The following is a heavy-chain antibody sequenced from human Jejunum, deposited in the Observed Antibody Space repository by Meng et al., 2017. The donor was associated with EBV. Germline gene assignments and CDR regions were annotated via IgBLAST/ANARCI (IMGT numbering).Heavy chain of an antibody. Sequence: QVHLVQSESELQNPGASVKVSCKASGYSFTRNAINWVRQAPGQGLEWMGWINTYTGRPAYAQGFTGRFVFSLDTSVSTAYLQISSLRSEDTAVYYCARDVTTATFDYWGQGALVTVSA. CDR3: ARDVTTATFDY. J-gene: IGHJ4*02. D-gene: IGHD1/OR15-1a*01. CDR2: INTYTGRP. CDR1: GYSFTRNA. V-gene: IGHV7-4-1*02.